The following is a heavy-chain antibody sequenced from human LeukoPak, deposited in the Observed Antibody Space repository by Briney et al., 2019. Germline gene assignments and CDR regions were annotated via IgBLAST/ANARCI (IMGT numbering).Heavy chain of an antibody. CDR3: ARCVGEWELLYGMDV. V-gene: IGHV1-69*05. J-gene: IGHJ6*02. Sequence: ASVKVSCKASGDTFSKYAISWVRQAPGKGLEWMGGIIPIFGTANYAQKFQGRVTMTTDTSTSTAYMELRSLRSDDTAVYYCARCVGEWELLYGMDVWGQGTTVTVSS. D-gene: IGHD1-26*01. CDR2: IIPIFGTA. CDR1: GDTFSKYA.